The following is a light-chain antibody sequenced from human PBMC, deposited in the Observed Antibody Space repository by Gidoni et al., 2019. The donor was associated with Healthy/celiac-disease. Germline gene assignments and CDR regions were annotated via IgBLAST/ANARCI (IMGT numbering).Light chain of an antibody. CDR2: GAS. CDR3: QQYGSSLLYT. J-gene: IGKJ2*01. Sequence: EMVVTQAPGTLALSPGERATPSCSASQSVRSSYLAWYQQKPGQAPRLLIYGASSRATGLPDRFSGSGSGTDFTLTISRLDPEDFAVYYCQQYGSSLLYTFGQGTKLEIK. CDR1: QSVRSSY. V-gene: IGKV3-20*01.